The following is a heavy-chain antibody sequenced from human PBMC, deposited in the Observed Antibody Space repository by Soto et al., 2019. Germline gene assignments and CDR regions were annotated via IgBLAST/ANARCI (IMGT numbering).Heavy chain of an antibody. V-gene: IGHV3-11*01. CDR3: ARENIVVVPAAMGDAFDI. Sequence: GGSLRLSCAASGFTFSDYYMSWIRQAPGKGLEWVSYISSSGSTIYYADSVKGRFTISRDNAKNSLYLQMNSLRAEDTAVYYCARENIVVVPAAMGDAFDIWGQGTMVTVSS. D-gene: IGHD2-2*01. CDR2: ISSSGSTI. J-gene: IGHJ3*02. CDR1: GFTFSDYY.